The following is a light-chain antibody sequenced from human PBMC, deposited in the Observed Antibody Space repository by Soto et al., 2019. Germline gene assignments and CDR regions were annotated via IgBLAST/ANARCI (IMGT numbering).Light chain of an antibody. Sequence: QLTQSPSSLSASAGDKVTITCRASQGISSYLAWYQQKPGKVPKLLISAASALESGVPLRFSGGGFGTDFTLTISSLQPEDFATYYCQQLYRYPLSFGGGTKVDIK. V-gene: IGKV1-9*01. CDR1: QGISSY. CDR3: QQLYRYPLS. CDR2: AAS. J-gene: IGKJ4*01.